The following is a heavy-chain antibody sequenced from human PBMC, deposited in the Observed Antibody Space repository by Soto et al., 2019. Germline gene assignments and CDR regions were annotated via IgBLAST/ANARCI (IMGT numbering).Heavy chain of an antibody. CDR3: ATTSGYDSSGYHPAPLDY. Sequence: ESLKISCKGSGYSLTSSWVSWVRQVPGKGLEWMGRIDPSDSYTTYSPSFQGHVTFSADKSISTAYLQWTSLKASDTAMYYCATTSGYDSSGYHPAPLDYWGQGTLVTVSS. D-gene: IGHD3-22*01. CDR2: IDPSDSYT. V-gene: IGHV5-10-1*01. CDR1: GYSLTSSW. J-gene: IGHJ4*02.